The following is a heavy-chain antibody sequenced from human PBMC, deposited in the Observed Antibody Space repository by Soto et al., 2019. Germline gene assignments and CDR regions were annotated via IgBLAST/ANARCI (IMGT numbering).Heavy chain of an antibody. V-gene: IGHV3-23*01. CDR1: GFTFSSYA. D-gene: IGHD3-9*01. CDR3: AKEEILTGYYDYGAFDI. Sequence: EVQLLESGGGLVQPGGSLRLSCAASGFTFSSYAMSWVRQAPGKGLEWVSAISGSGGSTYYADSVKGRFTISRDNSKNAVYLQMNSLRAEDTAVYYFAKEEILTGYYDYGAFDIWGQGAMVTVSS. CDR2: ISGSGGST. J-gene: IGHJ3*02.